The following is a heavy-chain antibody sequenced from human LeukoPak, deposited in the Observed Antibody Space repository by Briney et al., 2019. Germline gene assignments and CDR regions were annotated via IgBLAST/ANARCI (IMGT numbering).Heavy chain of an antibody. V-gene: IGHV1-18*01. J-gene: IGHJ6*03. CDR3: ARDLTRYYDILTGYSSLGYYYMAV. D-gene: IGHD3-9*01. CDR1: GYTFTSYG. Sequence: ASVKVSCKASGYTFTSYGISWVRQAPGQGLEWMGWISAYNGNTNYAQKLQGRVTMTTDTSTSTAYMELRSLRSDDTAVYYCARDLTRYYDILTGYSSLGYYYMAVWGKGTTVTVSS. CDR2: ISAYNGNT.